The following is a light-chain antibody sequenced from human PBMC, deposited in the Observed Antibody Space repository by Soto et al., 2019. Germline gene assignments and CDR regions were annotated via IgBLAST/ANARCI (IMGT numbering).Light chain of an antibody. CDR3: ASWDDRLGAVI. CDR2: SNN. Sequence: QSVLTQPPSASGTPGQRVFISCSGSSSNIGGTNYAYWYQQLPGAAPKLLMLSNNLRPSGVPERISGSKSGTSASLAISRLRSEDEAVYYCASWDDRLGAVIFGGGTKLTVL. V-gene: IGLV1-47*02. J-gene: IGLJ2*01. CDR1: SSNIGGTNY.